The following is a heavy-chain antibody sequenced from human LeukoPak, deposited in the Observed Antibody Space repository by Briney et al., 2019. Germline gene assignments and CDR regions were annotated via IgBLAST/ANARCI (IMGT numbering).Heavy chain of an antibody. V-gene: IGHV4-4*02. CDR3: ARGPVLRYFDPTYYFDY. J-gene: IGHJ4*02. CDR1: GGSISSSNW. CDR2: IYHSGST. Sequence: PSETLSLTCAVSGGSISSSNWWSWVRQPPGKGLEWIGEIYHSGSTNYNPSLKSRVTISVDKSKNQFSLKLSSVTAADTAVYYCARGPVLRYFDPTYYFDYWGQGTLVTVSS. D-gene: IGHD3-9*01.